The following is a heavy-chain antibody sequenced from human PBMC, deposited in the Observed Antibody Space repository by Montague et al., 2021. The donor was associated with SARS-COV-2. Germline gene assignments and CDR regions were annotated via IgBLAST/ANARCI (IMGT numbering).Heavy chain of an antibody. CDR3: ARGGVDYGMDV. CDR1: VFTFSSYA. CDR2: ISYDGSNK. D-gene: IGHD3-10*01. J-gene: IGHJ6*02. Sequence: SQRLSCAASVFTFSSYAMHWVRQAPGKGLEWVTIISYDGSNKYYPDSVKGRFTISRDNSKNTLYLQMNSLRAEDTAVYYCARGGVDYGMDVWGQGTTVTVSS. V-gene: IGHV3-30-3*01.